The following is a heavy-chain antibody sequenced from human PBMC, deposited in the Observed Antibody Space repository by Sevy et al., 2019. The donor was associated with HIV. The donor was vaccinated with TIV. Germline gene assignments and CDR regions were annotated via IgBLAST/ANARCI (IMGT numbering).Heavy chain of an antibody. Sequence: GGSLRLSCAASGFTFRCYAMSWVRQAPGKGLEWVSTISGSGGTTYYADSVKGRFTISRDNSKNTLNLQMNSLRAEDTAVYYCAKAVGSRSWDYYYYGMDVWGQGTTVTVSS. D-gene: IGHD1-26*01. CDR2: ISGSGGTT. J-gene: IGHJ6*02. CDR1: GFTFRCYA. CDR3: AKAVGSRSWDYYYYGMDV. V-gene: IGHV3-23*01.